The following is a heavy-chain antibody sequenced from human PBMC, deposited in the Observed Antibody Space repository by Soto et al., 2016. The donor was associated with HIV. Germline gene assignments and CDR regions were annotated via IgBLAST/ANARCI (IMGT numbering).Heavy chain of an antibody. V-gene: IGHV3-73*01. J-gene: IGHJ4*02. Sequence: EVQLVESGGDLVQPGGPVKLSCAASGFIFSGSAMHWVRRASGKGLEFVGRIRNKANNYATAYAASVKGRFTISRHDSNNTAYLQMSSLKIEDTAVYYCRASMARGNSWGQGTLVTVSS. D-gene: IGHD2-8*01. CDR2: IRNKANNYAT. CDR3: RASMARGNS. CDR1: GFIFSGSA.